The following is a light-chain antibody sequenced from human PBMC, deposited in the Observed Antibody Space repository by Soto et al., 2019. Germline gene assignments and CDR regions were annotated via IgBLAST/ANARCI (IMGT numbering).Light chain of an antibody. J-gene: IGKJ5*01. Sequence: DIQLTQSPSFLSAYVGDRVTITCRSSQDISSHLVWYQQKPGEAPQLLIFAASTLQSGVPSRFSGSGSETEFPLTSNGLQPEDFATYYCQQFKSYPITFGQGTRVDIK. CDR2: AAS. V-gene: IGKV1-9*01. CDR3: QQFKSYPIT. CDR1: QDISSH.